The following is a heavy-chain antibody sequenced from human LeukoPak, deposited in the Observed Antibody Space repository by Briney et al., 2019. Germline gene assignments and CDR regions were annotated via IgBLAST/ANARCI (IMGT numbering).Heavy chain of an antibody. Sequence: SVKASCKASGGTFSRYAISWVRQAPGQGLEWMGGIIPIFGTTNYAQKFQGRVTITTDESTSTAYMELSSLRSEDTAVYYCASARGGDGYNIFDYWGQGTLVTVSS. J-gene: IGHJ4*02. CDR3: ASARGGDGYNIFDY. CDR1: GGTFSRYA. D-gene: IGHD5-24*01. CDR2: IIPIFGTT. V-gene: IGHV1-69*05.